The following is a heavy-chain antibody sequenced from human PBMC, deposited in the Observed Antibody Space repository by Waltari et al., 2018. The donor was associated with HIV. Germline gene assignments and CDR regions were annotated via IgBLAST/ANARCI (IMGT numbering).Heavy chain of an antibody. CDR3: ARPEVAFDAFDI. CDR1: GGSISSSSYY. D-gene: IGHD5-12*01. Sequence: QLQLQESGPGLVKPSETLSLTCTVSGGSISSSSYYWGWIRQPPGKGLEWIGSIYYSGSTYYNPSLKSRVTISVDTSKNQFSLKLSSVTAADTAVYYCARPEVAFDAFDIWGQGTMVTVSS. CDR2: IYYSGST. J-gene: IGHJ3*02. V-gene: IGHV4-39*01.